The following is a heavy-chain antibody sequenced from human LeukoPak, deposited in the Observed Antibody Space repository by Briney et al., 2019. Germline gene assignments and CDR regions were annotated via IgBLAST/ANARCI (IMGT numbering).Heavy chain of an antibody. Sequence: PGGSLRLSCAASGFTFSSYGMHWVRQAPGKGLEWVAVISYDGSNKYYADSVKGRFTISRDNSKNTLYLQMNSLRAEDTAVYYCAKSGLYYYVSGNYYYDYWGQGTLVTVSS. CDR3: AKSGLYYYVSGNYYYDY. V-gene: IGHV3-30*18. D-gene: IGHD3-10*01. CDR1: GFTFSSYG. J-gene: IGHJ4*02. CDR2: ISYDGSNK.